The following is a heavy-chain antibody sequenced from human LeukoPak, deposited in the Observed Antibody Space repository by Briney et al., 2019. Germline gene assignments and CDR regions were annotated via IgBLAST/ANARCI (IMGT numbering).Heavy chain of an antibody. J-gene: IGHJ4*02. Sequence: PSETLSLTCTVSGGSISSSSYYWGWIRQPPGKGLEWIGSIYYSGSTYYNPSLKSRVTISVDTSKNQFSLKLSSVTAADTAVYYCAAGLGLRYYFDYWGQGTLVTVSS. CDR2: IYYSGST. D-gene: IGHD3/OR15-3a*01. CDR1: GGSISSSSYY. CDR3: AAGLGLRYYFDY. V-gene: IGHV4-39*01.